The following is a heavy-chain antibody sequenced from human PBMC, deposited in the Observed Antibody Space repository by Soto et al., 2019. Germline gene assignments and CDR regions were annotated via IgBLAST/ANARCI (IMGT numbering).Heavy chain of an antibody. CDR1: GYTFTGYY. D-gene: IGHD3-22*01. CDR3: ARDADYYYDSSGYSNHFDY. J-gene: IGHJ4*02. V-gene: IGHV1-2*04. Sequence: ASVKVSCKASGYTFTGYYMHWVRQAPGQGLEWMGWINPNSGGTNYAQKFQGWVTMTRDTSISTAYMELSRLRSDDTAVNYYARDADYYYDSSGYSNHFDYWGQGTLVTVSS. CDR2: INPNSGGT.